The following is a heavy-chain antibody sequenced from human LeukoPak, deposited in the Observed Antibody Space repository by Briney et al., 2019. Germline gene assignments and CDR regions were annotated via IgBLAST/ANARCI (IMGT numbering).Heavy chain of an antibody. CDR3: ARGVRYFDFLSYFDY. D-gene: IGHD3-9*01. CDR1: GFTFEDYT. J-gene: IGHJ4*02. CDR2: ISWDADST. V-gene: IGHV3-43*01. Sequence: GGSLRLSCAASGFTFEDYTMHWVRQAPGKGLEWVSLISWDADSTYYADSVKGRFTISRDNRRDSLFLQMTSLRTEDTALYYCARGVRYFDFLSYFDYWGQGTLVTVSS.